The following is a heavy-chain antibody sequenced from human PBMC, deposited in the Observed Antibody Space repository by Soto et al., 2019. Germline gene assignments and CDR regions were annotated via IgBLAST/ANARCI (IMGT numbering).Heavy chain of an antibody. J-gene: IGHJ4*02. V-gene: IGHV1-18*01. CDR1: GYTFTSYG. Sequence: GASVKVSCKASGYTFTSYGMSWVRQAPGQGLQWMGWIKSANGRTEYAQKFQGRVTMTTDTSTSTAYMELMSLRSDDTAVYYCARDSPLASRDYFDSWGQGTLVTVSS. CDR2: IKSANGRT. CDR3: ARDSPLASRDYFDS.